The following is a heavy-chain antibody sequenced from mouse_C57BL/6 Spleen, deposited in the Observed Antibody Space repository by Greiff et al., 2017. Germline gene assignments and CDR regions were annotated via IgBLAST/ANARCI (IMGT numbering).Heavy chain of an antibody. Sequence: VQLQQSGAELARPGASVKMSCKASGYTFTSYTMHWVKQRPGQGLEWIGYINPSSGYTKYNQKFKDKATLTADKSSSTAYMQLSSLTSEDSAVYYCARYSSGLYYFDYWGQGTTLTVSS. CDR2: INPSSGYT. J-gene: IGHJ2*01. CDR3: ARYSSGLYYFDY. D-gene: IGHD3-2*02. CDR1: GYTFTSYT. V-gene: IGHV1-4*01.